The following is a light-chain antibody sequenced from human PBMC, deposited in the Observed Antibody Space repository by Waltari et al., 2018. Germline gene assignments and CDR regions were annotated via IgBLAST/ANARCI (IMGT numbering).Light chain of an antibody. CDR1: SSDVGGYNY. J-gene: IGLJ2*01. V-gene: IGLV2-14*03. Sequence: QSALTQPASVSGSPGQSITISCTGTSSDVGGYNYVSWYKQHTGKAPKLMIYDVSNRPSRVSNRFSGSKSGNTASLTISGLQAEDESDYYCSSYTSSSSLVVFGGGTKLTVL. CDR2: DVS. CDR3: SSYTSSSSLVV.